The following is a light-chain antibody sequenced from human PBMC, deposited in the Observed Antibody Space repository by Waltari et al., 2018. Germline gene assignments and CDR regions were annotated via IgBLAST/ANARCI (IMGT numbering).Light chain of an antibody. CDR2: KDN. CDR3: ATWDDSLSGYV. Sequence: QSVLTQPPSASGTPGQRVTIACSGTSSNIGRNYVFCFHQLPGTAPKVLIYKDNHRPSGVPDRFSGSKSGTSASLAISGLRSEDEADYYCATWDDSLSGYVFGSGTKVAVL. J-gene: IGLJ1*01. CDR1: SSNIGRNY. V-gene: IGLV1-47*01.